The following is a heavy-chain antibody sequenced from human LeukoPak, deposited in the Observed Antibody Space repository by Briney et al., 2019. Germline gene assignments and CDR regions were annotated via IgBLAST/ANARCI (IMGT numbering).Heavy chain of an antibody. D-gene: IGHD2-15*01. J-gene: IGHJ4*02. V-gene: IGHV6-1*01. CDR2: TYYRSKWYN. CDR1: GDSVSSNSAA. CDR3: ARLQSARYCSGGSCPGTPVYIDY. Sequence: SQTLSLTCAISGDSVSSNSAAWNWIRQSPSRGLEWLGRTYYRSKWYNDYAVSVKSRITINPDTSKNQFSLKLSSVTAADTAVYYCARLQSARYCSGGSCPGTPVYIDYWGQGTLVTVSS.